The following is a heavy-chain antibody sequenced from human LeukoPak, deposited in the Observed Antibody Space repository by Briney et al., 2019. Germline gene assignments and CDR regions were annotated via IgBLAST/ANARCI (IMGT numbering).Heavy chain of an antibody. Sequence: SETLSLTCTVSGGSISSGDYYWSWIRQPPGKGPEWIGYIYYSGSTYYNPSLKSRVTISVDTSKNQFSLKLSSVTAADTAVYYCARGYYYDSSGYYPVDYWGQGTLVTVSS. CDR1: GGSISSGDYY. CDR3: ARGYYYDSSGYYPVDY. CDR2: IYYSGST. V-gene: IGHV4-30-4*01. D-gene: IGHD3-22*01. J-gene: IGHJ4*02.